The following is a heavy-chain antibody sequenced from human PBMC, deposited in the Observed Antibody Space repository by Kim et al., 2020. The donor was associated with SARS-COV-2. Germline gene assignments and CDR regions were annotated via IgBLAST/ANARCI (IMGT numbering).Heavy chain of an antibody. Sequence: SETLSLTCAVSGVSISSSNWWSWVRQPPGKGLEWIGEIYHSGSTNYNPSLKSRVTMSVDKSKTQFSLKLSSVTAADTSVYYCARLARETLSYYFDYWGQGTLVTVSS. CDR2: IYHSGST. CDR1: GVSISSSNW. CDR3: ARLARETLSYYFDY. V-gene: IGHV4-4*02. J-gene: IGHJ4*02.